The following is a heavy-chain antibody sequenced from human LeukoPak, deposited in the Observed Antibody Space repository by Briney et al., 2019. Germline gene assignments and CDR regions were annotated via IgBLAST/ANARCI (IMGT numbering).Heavy chain of an antibody. V-gene: IGHV3-23*01. CDR1: GFTLSSYA. D-gene: IGHD6-19*01. CDR2: ISGSGTTT. CDR3: AKERVSSGWNPHWFDP. Sequence: GGSRRLSCAASGFTLSSYAMTWFRQPPGRGREWVSDISGSGTTTNYADSVKGRFTISRDNSKNTLYLQMNSLRAEDTAIYYCAKERVSSGWNPHWFDPWGQGTLVTVSS. J-gene: IGHJ5*02.